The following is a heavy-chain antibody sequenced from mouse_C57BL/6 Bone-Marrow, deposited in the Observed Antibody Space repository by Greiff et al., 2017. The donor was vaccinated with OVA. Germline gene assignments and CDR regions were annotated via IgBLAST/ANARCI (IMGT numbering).Heavy chain of an antibody. V-gene: IGHV14-4*01. D-gene: IGHD2-3*01. CDR1: GFNIKDDY. CDR3: TSRWLLYAMDY. Sequence: EVQGVESGAELVRPGASVKLSCTASGFNIKDDYMHWVKQRPEQGLEWIGWIDPENGDTEYASKFQGKATITADTSSNTAYLQLSSLTSEDTAVYYCTSRWLLYAMDYWGQGTSVTVSS. CDR2: IDPENGDT. J-gene: IGHJ4*01.